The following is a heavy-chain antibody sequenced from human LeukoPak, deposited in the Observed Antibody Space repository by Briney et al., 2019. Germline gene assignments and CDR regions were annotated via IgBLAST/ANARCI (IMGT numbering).Heavy chain of an antibody. CDR1: GFTFSSYV. J-gene: IGHJ4*02. CDR2: IRYDGSNK. D-gene: IGHD3-22*01. CDR3: AKDLFHYYDSSDIFDY. V-gene: IGHV3-30*02. Sequence: GGSLRLSCAASGFTFSSYVMHWVRQAPGKGLEWVALIRYDGSNKYYADSVKGRFTISRDNSKNPLYLQMNSLRAEYTAVYYCAKDLFHYYDSSDIFDYWGQGTLVTVSS.